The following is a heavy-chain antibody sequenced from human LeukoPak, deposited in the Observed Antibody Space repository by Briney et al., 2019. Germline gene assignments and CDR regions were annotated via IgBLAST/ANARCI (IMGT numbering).Heavy chain of an antibody. Sequence: SETLSLTCSVSGDSVSRSGSYWDWIRQPPGKGLEWIGTIYFSGRTYYSPSLKSRVTMSVDPSNNQFSLNLRSVTAADTAVYYCARRRYYDGSGYLEWGQGTLLSVSS. CDR2: IYFSGRT. V-gene: IGHV4-39*01. CDR1: GDSVSRSGSY. D-gene: IGHD3-22*01. J-gene: IGHJ1*01. CDR3: ARRRYYDGSGYLE.